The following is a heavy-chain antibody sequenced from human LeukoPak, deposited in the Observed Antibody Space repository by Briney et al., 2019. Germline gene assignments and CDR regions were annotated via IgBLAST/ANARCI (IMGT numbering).Heavy chain of an antibody. V-gene: IGHV3-23*01. CDR2: VSGSGGST. D-gene: IGHD2-2*01. J-gene: IGHJ5*02. CDR3: AKPLVPAASCFDP. Sequence: GGSLRLSCAASGFTFTSYAMNWVRQAPGKGLEWFSAVSGSGGSTYYADSVKGRFTISRDNSKNTLYLQMNNLRAEDTAVYYCAKPLVPAASCFDPWGQGTLVTVSS. CDR1: GFTFTSYA.